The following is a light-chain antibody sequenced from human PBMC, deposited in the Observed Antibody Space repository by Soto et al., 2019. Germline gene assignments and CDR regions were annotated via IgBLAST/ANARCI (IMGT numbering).Light chain of an antibody. J-gene: IGKJ5*01. Sequence: DIQMTQSPSSLSASVGDRVTITCRASQGISTYLAWYQQKPGKVPKLLIYAASTLQSGAQSRFSGSGSGTDFNLTISSLQPQDVETYYCQKYNSALPLTFGQGTRLEIK. CDR1: QGISTY. V-gene: IGKV1-27*01. CDR3: QKYNSALPLT. CDR2: AAS.